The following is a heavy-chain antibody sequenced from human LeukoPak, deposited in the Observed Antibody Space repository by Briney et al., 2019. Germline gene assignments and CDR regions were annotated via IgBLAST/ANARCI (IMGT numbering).Heavy chain of an antibody. J-gene: IGHJ4*02. CDR1: GFTFIHYW. V-gene: IGHV3-7*01. CDR3: ARSKDRGWPFDS. D-gene: IGHD4-11*01. Sequence: GGSPRLSCAASGFTFIHYWMAWVRQAPGRGLEWVANIKEDGNDKHYLDSVRGRFTISRDNAGNSMYLQMSSLRPDDTAVYFCARSKDRGWPFDSWGQGTLVTVSS. CDR2: IKEDGNDK.